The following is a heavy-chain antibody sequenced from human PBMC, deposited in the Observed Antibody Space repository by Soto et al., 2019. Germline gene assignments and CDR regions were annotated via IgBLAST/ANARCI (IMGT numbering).Heavy chain of an antibody. CDR2: IYHSGST. Sequence: TLSLPCALSGGSISSGGYSWSWIRQPPGKGLEWIGYIYHSGSTYYNPSLKRLVTISVDRSKNRFSLWLSSVNAADTALYYCASAGEGDPVSPPFDIWGQGTMVGVPS. CDR1: GGSISSGGYS. CDR3: ASAGEGDPVSPPFDI. J-gene: IGHJ3*02. V-gene: IGHV4-30-2*01.